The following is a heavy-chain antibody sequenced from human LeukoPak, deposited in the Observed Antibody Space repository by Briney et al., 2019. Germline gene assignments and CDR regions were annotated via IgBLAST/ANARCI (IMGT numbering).Heavy chain of an antibody. Sequence: PSQTLSLTCTVSGDSISSGDYYWSWIRQPAGKGLEWIGSIYYSGSTYYNPSLKSRVTISVDTSKNQFSLKLSSVTAADTAVYYCARQFYYGSGSLRTNFDYWGQGTLVTVSS. CDR1: GDSISSGDYY. D-gene: IGHD3-10*01. CDR3: ARQFYYGSGSLRTNFDY. V-gene: IGHV4-30-2*03. CDR2: IYYSGST. J-gene: IGHJ4*02.